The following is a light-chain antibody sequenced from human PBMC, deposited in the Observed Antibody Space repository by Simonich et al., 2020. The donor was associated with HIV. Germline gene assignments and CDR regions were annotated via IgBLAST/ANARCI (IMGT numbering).Light chain of an antibody. CDR1: QNVDSK. V-gene: IGKV3-15*01. CDR3: QQYNNWPPWT. CDR2: GAS. Sequence: EIVMTQSPATLSVSPGERATLPCRAGQNVDSKLAWYQQKPGQAPRLLIYGASTRATDIPARFSGSGSGTEFTLTISSLQSEDFAVYYCQQYNNWPPWTFGQGTKVEVK. J-gene: IGKJ1*01.